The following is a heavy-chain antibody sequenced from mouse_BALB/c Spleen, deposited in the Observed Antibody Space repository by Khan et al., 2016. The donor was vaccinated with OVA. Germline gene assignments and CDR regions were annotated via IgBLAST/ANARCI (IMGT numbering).Heavy chain of an antibody. CDR1: GFTFSSYG. J-gene: IGHJ3*01. D-gene: IGHD4-1*01. CDR2: ISSAGDYT. CDR3: ASHLTGSFAY. V-gene: IGHV5-6*01. Sequence: EVELVESGGDLVKPGGSLKLSCAASGFTFSSYGMSWVRQTPDKRLEWVATISSAGDYTYYPDNVKGRFTISRDNAKNTLYLQMSSLKSEDTAMFYCASHLTGSFAYWGPGTRVTVSA.